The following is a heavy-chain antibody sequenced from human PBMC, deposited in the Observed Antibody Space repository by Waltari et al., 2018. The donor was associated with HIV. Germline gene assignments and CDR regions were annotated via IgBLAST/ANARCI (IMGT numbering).Heavy chain of an antibody. CDR3: ATSRGELEAQTY. J-gene: IGHJ4*02. D-gene: IGHD1-1*01. CDR2: TTSDAIDN. V-gene: IGHV3-30*04. Sequence: QVQLVESGGGVVPPGKSLKLSCVASGFIFNNYAFHWVRQAPGKGLEWVAVTTSDAIDNYYTDSGKGRFTIYRDTSRATVFLQMNNLKPDDTGFYYCATSRGELEAQTYWGQGTLVTVSS. CDR1: GFIFNNYA.